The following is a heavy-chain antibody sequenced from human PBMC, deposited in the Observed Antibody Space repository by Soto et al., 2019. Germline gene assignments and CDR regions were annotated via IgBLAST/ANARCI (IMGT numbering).Heavy chain of an antibody. CDR1: GLTCSDYY. J-gene: IGHJ6*02. CDR2: ISSSGSTI. D-gene: IGHD4-17*01. V-gene: IGHV3-11*01. Sequence: QVQLVESGGGLVKPGGSLRLSCAASGLTCSDYYMSWIRQAPWKGLEWVSYISSSGSTIYYADSVKGRFTISRDNAKNSLYLQMNSLRAEDTAVYYCASPTVTPHYGMDVWGQGTTATVSS. CDR3: ASPTVTPHYGMDV.